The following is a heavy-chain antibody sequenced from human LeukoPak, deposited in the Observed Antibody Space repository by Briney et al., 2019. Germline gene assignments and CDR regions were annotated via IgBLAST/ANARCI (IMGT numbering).Heavy chain of an antibody. V-gene: IGHV4-59*01. CDR3: ARVFRGAVTSNWFDP. CDR1: GGSINSNY. D-gene: IGHD4-17*01. CDR2: IYDDGST. Sequence: SETLSLTCTVSGGSINSNYWTWIWQPPGKGLEWIGYIYDDGSTNYNPSLKSRLTISVDTSKNQFSLKLTSVTAADTAVYYCARVFRGAVTSNWFDPWGQGTLVTVSS. J-gene: IGHJ5*02.